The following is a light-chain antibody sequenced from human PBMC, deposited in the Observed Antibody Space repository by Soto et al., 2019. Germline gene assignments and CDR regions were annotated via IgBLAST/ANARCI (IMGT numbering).Light chain of an antibody. CDR3: SAYTARSTLV. J-gene: IGLJ3*02. Sequence: QSVLTQPPSASGTPGQWVTISCSGSSSNIRINSVNWYQHLPGAAPKLLIYSNTERPSGVPDRFSGSKSGSSASLAISGLQSEDEADYYCSAYTARSTLVFGGGTKLTVL. CDR2: SNT. V-gene: IGLV1-44*01. CDR1: SSNIRINS.